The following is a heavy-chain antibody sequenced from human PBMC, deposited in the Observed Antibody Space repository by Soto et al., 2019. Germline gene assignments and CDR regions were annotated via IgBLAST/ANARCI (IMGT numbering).Heavy chain of an antibody. V-gene: IGHV3-48*02. CDR3: ARDENWAFDY. D-gene: IGHD3-16*01. CDR2: VSSSGSGI. CDR1: GFSFSTYS. J-gene: IGHJ4*02. Sequence: VESGGGLVQPGGSLRLSCAASGFSFSTYSMNWVRQAPGKGLEWVSYVSSSGSGIFYADSVKGRFTISRDNAKNSLYLQMNSLRDEDTAIYYCARDENWAFDYWAQGTLVTVSS.